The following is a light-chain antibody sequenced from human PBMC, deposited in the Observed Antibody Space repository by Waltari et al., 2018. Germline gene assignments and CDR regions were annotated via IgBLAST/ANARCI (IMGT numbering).Light chain of an antibody. CDR2: DVS. J-gene: IGLJ2*01. Sequence: QSALTQPASVSGSPGTSITISCTGTRSDVGGSNYVSWYQQHPGKAPKLTIYDVSNRPSGVSNRFSGSKSGNTASLTISGLQAEDEADYYCSSYTSSSNVVFGGGTKLTVL. V-gene: IGLV2-14*01. CDR1: RSDVGGSNY. CDR3: SSYTSSSNVV.